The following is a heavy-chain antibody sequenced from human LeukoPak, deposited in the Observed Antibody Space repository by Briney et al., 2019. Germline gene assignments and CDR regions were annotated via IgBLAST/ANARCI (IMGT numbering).Heavy chain of an antibody. CDR3: ARDGPYYYDSSGYGKVFDY. V-gene: IGHV1-2*02. D-gene: IGHD3-22*01. J-gene: IGHJ4*02. CDR2: INPNSGGT. Sequence: ASVKVSCKASGYTFTSYGINWVRQAPGQGLEWMGWINPNSGGTNYAQKFQGRGTMTRDTSISTAYMELSRLRSDDTAVYYCARDGPYYYDSSGYGKVFDYWGQGTLVTVSS. CDR1: GYTFTSYG.